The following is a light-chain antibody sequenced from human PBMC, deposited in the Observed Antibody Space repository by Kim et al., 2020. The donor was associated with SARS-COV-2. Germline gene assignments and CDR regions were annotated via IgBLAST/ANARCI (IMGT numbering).Light chain of an antibody. J-gene: IGKJ1*01. Sequence: EIVMTQSPATLSVSPGERATLSCRASQSVSSNLAWYQQKPGQAPRLLIYGASTRATGIPARFSGSGSGTEFTLTISSLQSEDFAVYYCQQYNNWPPRTFGQRTKVDSK. V-gene: IGKV3-15*01. CDR1: QSVSSN. CDR3: QQYNNWPPRT. CDR2: GAS.